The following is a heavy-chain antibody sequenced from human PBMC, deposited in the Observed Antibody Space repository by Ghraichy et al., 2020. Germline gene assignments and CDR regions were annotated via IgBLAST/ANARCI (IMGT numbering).Heavy chain of an antibody. J-gene: IGHJ4*02. CDR2: ISGSGGST. CDR3: ASPVYATIFDY. CDR1: GFTFSSYV. Sequence: ETLSLTCAASGFTFSSYVMSWVRQAPGKGLEWVSAISGSGGSTYYADSVKGRFTISRDNSKNTLYLQMNSLRAEDTAVYYCASPVYATIFDYWGQGTLVTVSS. D-gene: IGHD1-14*01. V-gene: IGHV3-23*01.